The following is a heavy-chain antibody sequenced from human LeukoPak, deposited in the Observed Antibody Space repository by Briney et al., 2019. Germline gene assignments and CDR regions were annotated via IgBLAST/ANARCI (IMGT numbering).Heavy chain of an antibody. J-gene: IGHJ3*02. CDR3: ARAVGDFWSGYPDAFDI. CDR1: GGSISSYY. CDR2: IYYGGST. Sequence: PSETLSLTCTVSGGSISSYYWSWIRQPPGKGLGWIGYIYYGGSTNYNPSLKSRVTISVDTSKNQFSLKLSSVTAADPAVYYCARAVGDFWSGYPDAFDIWGQGTMVTVSS. D-gene: IGHD3-3*01. V-gene: IGHV4-59*01.